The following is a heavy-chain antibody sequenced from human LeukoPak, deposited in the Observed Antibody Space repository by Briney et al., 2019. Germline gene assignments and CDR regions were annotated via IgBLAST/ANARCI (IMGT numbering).Heavy chain of an antibody. CDR2: INPISGGT. V-gene: IGHV1-2*02. D-gene: IGHD7-27*01. Sequence: ASVKVSCKASGYTFSDYYMHWVRQAPGQGLEWVGWINPISGGTDYEQKFQGRVTMTRDTSITTAYMELSRLRSDDTAVYYCARDRGRNWGSDYWGQGTLVTVSS. CDR1: GYTFSDYY. CDR3: ARDRGRNWGSDY. J-gene: IGHJ4*02.